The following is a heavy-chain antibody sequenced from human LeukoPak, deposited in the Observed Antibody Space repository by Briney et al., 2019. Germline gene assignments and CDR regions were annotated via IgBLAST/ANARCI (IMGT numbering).Heavy chain of an antibody. V-gene: IGHV3-23*01. D-gene: IGHD3-3*01. CDR2: IFDSGAPS. Sequence: GGSLRLSCVASGMSFRHHAMNWVRQAPGKGLEWVSSIFDSGAPSFYADSVKGRFTISRDNSKNTLYLQMISLRADDTAVYFCAKVDGITIFEVFDYWGQGTLVTVSS. CDR1: GMSFRHHA. J-gene: IGHJ4*02. CDR3: AKVDGITIFEVFDY.